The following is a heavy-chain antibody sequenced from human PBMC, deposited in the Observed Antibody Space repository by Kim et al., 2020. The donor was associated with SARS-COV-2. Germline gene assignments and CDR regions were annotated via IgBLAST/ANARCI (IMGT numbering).Heavy chain of an antibody. D-gene: IGHD3-22*01. V-gene: IGHV4-39*01. CDR2: IYYSGST. Sequence: SETLSLTCTVSGGSISSSSYYWGWIRQPPGKGLEWIGSIYYSGSTYYNPSLKSRVTISVDTSKNQFSLKLSSVTAADTAVYYCARLTYYYDSSGYFRLYYCDYWGPGTLVTVSS. CDR1: GGSISSSSYY. J-gene: IGHJ4*02. CDR3: ARLTYYYDSSGYFRLYYCDY.